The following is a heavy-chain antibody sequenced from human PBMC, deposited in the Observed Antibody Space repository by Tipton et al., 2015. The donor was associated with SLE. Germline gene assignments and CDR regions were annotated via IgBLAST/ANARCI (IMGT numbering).Heavy chain of an antibody. CDR2: IYYSGST. CDR1: GGSISSYY. Sequence: TLSLTCTVSGGSISSYYWSWIRQPPGKGLEWIGYIYYSGSTNYNPSLKSRVTISVDTSKNQFSLKLSSVTAADTAVYYCARAPRLGASDIGGQGTMVTASS. CDR3: ARAPRLGASDI. J-gene: IGHJ3*02. D-gene: IGHD6-19*01. V-gene: IGHV4-59*08.